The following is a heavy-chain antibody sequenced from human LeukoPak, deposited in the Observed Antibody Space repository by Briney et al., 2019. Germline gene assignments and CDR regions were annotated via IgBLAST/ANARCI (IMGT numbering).Heavy chain of an antibody. J-gene: IGHJ4*02. V-gene: IGHV1-18*01. CDR3: ARVGAGSYSLDY. D-gene: IGHD3-10*01. CDR2: ISAYNGNT. CDR1: GYTFTSYG. Sequence: ASVKASCKASGYTFTSYGISWVRQAPRQGLEGMGWISAYNGNTNYAQKLQGRVTMTTDTSTSTAYMELRSLRSDDTAVYYCARVGAGSYSLDYWGQGTLVTVSS.